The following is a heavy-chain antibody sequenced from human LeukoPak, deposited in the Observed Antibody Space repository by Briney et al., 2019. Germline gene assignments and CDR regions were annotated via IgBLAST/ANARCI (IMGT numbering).Heavy chain of an antibody. D-gene: IGHD5-12*01. CDR2: IYTSGST. CDR3: ARDRGDGYDYFWDY. Sequence: PSETLSLTCTVSGGSISSFYWSWIRQPAGKALEWIGRIYTSGSTNYNPSLKSRVTISVDTSKNQFSLKLSSVTAADTAVYYCARDRGDGYDYFWDYWGQGTLVTVSS. CDR1: GGSISSFY. J-gene: IGHJ4*02. V-gene: IGHV4-4*07.